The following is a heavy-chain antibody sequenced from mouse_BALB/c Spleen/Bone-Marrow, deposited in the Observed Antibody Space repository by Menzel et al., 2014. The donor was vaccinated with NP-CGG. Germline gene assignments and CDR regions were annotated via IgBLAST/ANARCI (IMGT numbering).Heavy chain of an antibody. CDR2: IDPANGNT. Sequence: EVQLQQSGAELVKPGASVKLSCTASGFNIKDTYMHWVKQRPEQGLEWIGRIDPANGNTKYDPKFQGKATITADTSSNTAYLQLSSLTSEDTAVYCCATMITDWYFDVWGAGTTVTASS. J-gene: IGHJ1*01. CDR1: GFNIKDTY. V-gene: IGHV14-3*02. D-gene: IGHD2-4*01. CDR3: ATMITDWYFDV.